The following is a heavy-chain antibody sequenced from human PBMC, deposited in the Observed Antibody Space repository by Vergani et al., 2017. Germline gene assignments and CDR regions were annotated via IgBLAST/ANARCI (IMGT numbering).Heavy chain of an antibody. D-gene: IGHD2-2*01. CDR2: IKQDGSEK. J-gene: IGHJ6*02. V-gene: IGHV3-7*01. CDR1: GFTFSSYW. CDR3: AKDRTVPAAIFGVRRYYYYGMDV. Sequence: EVQLLESGGGLVQPGGSLRLSCAASGFTFSSYWMSWVRQAPGKGLEWVANIKQDGSEKYYVDSVKGRFTISRDNAKNSLYLQMNSLRAEDTAVYYCAKDRTVPAAIFGVRRYYYYGMDVWGQGTTVTVSS.